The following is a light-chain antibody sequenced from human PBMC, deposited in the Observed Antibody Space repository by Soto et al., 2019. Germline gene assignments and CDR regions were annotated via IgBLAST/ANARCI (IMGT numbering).Light chain of an antibody. V-gene: IGKV3-20*01. CDR3: QHYTSYSRT. CDR2: GAS. Sequence: EIVLTQSPGTLSLSPGKRATLSCRASQSVSNNYLAWYQQKPGQAPRLLIYGASNRATGIPDRFSGSGSGTDFTLTISSLEPDDFATYYCQHYTSYSRTFGQGTKVDI. CDR1: QSVSNNY. J-gene: IGKJ1*01.